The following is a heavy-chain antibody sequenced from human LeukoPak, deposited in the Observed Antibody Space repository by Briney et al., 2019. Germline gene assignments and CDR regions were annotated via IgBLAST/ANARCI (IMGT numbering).Heavy chain of an antibody. V-gene: IGHV1-24*01. D-gene: IGHD5-18*01. CDR1: GYTLTELS. J-gene: IGHJ6*03. CDR2: FDPEDGET. Sequence: ASVKVSCKVSGYTLTELSMHWVRQAPGKGLEWMGGFDPEDGETIYAQKFQGRVTMTEDTSTDTAYMELSSLISEDTAVYYCATLGVDTAMVYYYYYMDVWGKGTTVTVSS. CDR3: ATLGVDTAMVYYYYYMDV.